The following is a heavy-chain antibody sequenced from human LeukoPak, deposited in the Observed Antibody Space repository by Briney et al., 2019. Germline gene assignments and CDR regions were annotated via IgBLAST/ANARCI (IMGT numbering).Heavy chain of an antibody. D-gene: IGHD6-19*01. J-gene: IGHJ4*02. V-gene: IGHV4-61*02. CDR2: IYTSGST. CDR1: GGSISSGSYY. Sequence: PSETLSLTCTVSGGSISSGSYYWSWIRQPAGKGLEWIGRIYTSGSTNYNPSLKSRVTISVDTSKNQFSLKLSSVTAADTAVYYCARGPQIAVAGPPQKYYFDYWGQGTLVTVSS. CDR3: ARGPQIAVAGPPQKYYFDY.